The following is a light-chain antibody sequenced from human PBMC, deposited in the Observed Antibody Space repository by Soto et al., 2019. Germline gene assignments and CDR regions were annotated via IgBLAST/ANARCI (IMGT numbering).Light chain of an antibody. CDR1: QSVSSN. CDR3: QHYNNWPLT. V-gene: IGKV3-15*01. Sequence: EIVMTQSPATLSVSPGERASLSCRASQSVSSNLAWYQQKPGQTPRLLIYATSTRATGIPARFSGSGSGTEFTLTINSLQSEDFAVYYCQHYNNWPLTFGGGTKVDIK. J-gene: IGKJ4*01. CDR2: ATS.